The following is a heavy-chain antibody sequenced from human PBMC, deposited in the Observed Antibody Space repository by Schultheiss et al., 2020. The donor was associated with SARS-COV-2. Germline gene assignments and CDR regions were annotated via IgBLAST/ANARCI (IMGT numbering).Heavy chain of an antibody. CDR1: GGSISSGDYY. D-gene: IGHD1-20*01. Sequence: SETLSLTCTVSGGSISSGDYYWSWIRQPPGKGLEWIGYIYYSGSTNYNPSLKSRVTISVDTSKNQFSLKVTSVTAADTGVYYCARLITGTHDYWGQGTLVTVSS. CDR2: IYYSGST. V-gene: IGHV4-61*08. CDR3: ARLITGTHDY. J-gene: IGHJ4*02.